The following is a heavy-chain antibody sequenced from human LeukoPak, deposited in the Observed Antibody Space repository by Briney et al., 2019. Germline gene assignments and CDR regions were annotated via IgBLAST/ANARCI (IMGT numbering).Heavy chain of an antibody. Sequence: SVKVSCKASGGTFSSYAISWVRQAPGQGLGWMGRIIPILGIANYAQKFQGRVTITADKSTSTAYMELSSLRSEDTAVYYCARESSGWYVYYYGMDVWGQGTTVTVSS. CDR3: ARESSGWYVYYYGMDV. CDR2: IIPILGIA. CDR1: GGTFSSYA. J-gene: IGHJ6*02. D-gene: IGHD6-19*01. V-gene: IGHV1-69*04.